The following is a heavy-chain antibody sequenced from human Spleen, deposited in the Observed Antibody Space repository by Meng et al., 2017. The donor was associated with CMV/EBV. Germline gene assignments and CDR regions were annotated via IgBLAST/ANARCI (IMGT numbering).Heavy chain of an antibody. CDR2: VSYSGST. Sequence: SETLSLTCTVSGGSISSSAYYCAWIRRPPGRGLEWVGSVSYSGSTYYNPSLKCRVTIIVDKSKNHFSLKLHSLTTSDTAVYYCARHSSARPERDYDFWGQGTLVTVSS. V-gene: IGHV4-39*02. D-gene: IGHD6-6*01. CDR1: GGSISSSAYY. CDR3: ARHSSARPERDYDF. J-gene: IGHJ4*02.